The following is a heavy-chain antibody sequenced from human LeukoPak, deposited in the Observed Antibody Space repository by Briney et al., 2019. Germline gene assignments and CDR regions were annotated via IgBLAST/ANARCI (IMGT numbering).Heavy chain of an antibody. Sequence: SETLSLTCTVSGGSITGYYWSWIRQPPGKGMEWVGYVYYSGSTNYNPSLKSRVTISVDTSKNQFSLKLGSVTAADTAVYYCARYDSSGSLAFDIWGQGTMVTVSS. CDR1: GGSITGYY. J-gene: IGHJ3*02. V-gene: IGHV4-59*08. CDR2: VYYSGST. D-gene: IGHD3-22*01. CDR3: ARYDSSGSLAFDI.